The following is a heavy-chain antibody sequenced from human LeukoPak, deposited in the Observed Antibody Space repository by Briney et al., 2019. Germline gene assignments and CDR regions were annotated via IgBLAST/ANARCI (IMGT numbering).Heavy chain of an antibody. D-gene: IGHD3-9*01. V-gene: IGHV3-21*01. J-gene: IGHJ5*02. CDR1: GFTFSSYS. CDR3: ATRRYDILTGYYPFDP. Sequence: PGGSLRLSCAASGFTFSSYSMIWVRQAPGKGLEWVSSISSSSSYIYYADSVKGRFTITRDNAKNSLYLQMNSLRAEDTAVYYCATRRYDILTGYYPFDPWGQGTLVTVSS. CDR2: ISSSSSYI.